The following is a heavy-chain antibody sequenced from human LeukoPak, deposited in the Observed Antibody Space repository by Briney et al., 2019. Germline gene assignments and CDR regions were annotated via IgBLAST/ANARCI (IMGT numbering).Heavy chain of an antibody. CDR1: GFTFSSYS. Sequence: GGSLRLSCAASGFTFSSYSMNWVRQAPGKGLEWVAVISYDGSNKYYADSVKGRFTISRDNAKNSLYLQMNSLRAEDTAVYYCARDSDWNYDYWGQGTLVTVSS. D-gene: IGHD1-7*01. J-gene: IGHJ4*02. V-gene: IGHV3-30*03. CDR3: ARDSDWNYDY. CDR2: ISYDGSNK.